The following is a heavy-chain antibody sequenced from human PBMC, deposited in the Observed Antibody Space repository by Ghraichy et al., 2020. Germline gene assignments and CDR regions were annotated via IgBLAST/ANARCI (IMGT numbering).Heavy chain of an antibody. J-gene: IGHJ6*02. CDR1: GFTFSSYA. CDR2: ISGSGGST. V-gene: IGHV3-23*01. D-gene: IGHD3-10*01. CDR3: AKLISGWFGGLSRTPYSYHGLDV. Sequence: GSLRLSCAAAGFTFSSYAMSWVRQAPGKGLEWVSAISGSGGSTNYADSVKGRFTISRDNSKNTLYLQMKSLRAEDTAIYYCAKLISGWFGGLSRTPYSYHGLDVWGQGTTVTVSS.